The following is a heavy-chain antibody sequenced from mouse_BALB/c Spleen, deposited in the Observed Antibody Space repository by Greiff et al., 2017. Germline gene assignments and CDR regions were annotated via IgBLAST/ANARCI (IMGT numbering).Heavy chain of an antibody. CDR2: IRLKSNNYAT. CDR1: GFTFSNYW. D-gene: IGHD3-3*01. CDR3: TRGDSYWYFDG. V-gene: IGHV6-6*02. J-gene: IGHJ1*01. Sequence: EVMLVESGGGLVQPGGSMKLSCVASGFTFSNYWMNWVRQSPEKGLEWVAEIRLKSNNYATHYAESVKGRFTISRDDSKSSVYLQMNNLRAEDTGIYYCTRGDSYWYFDGWGAGTTVTVSS.